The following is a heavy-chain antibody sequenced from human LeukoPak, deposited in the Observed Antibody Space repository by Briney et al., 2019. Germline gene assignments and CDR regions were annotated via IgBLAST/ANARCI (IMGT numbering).Heavy chain of an antibody. CDR3: ARGLLSGSYVFDY. J-gene: IGHJ4*02. Sequence: GASVKVSCKASGGTFSSYAISWVRQAPGQGLEGMGGIIPIFGTANYAQKFQGRVTITADESTSTAYMELSSLRSEDTAVYYCARGLLSGSYVFDYWGQGTLVTVSS. V-gene: IGHV1-69*01. CDR2: IIPIFGTA. D-gene: IGHD1-26*01. CDR1: GGTFSSYA.